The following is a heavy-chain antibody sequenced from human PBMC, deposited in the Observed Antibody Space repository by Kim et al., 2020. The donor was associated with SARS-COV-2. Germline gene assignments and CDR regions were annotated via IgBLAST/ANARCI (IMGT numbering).Heavy chain of an antibody. CDR3: ARDGRLTTDWFDP. V-gene: IGHV1-18*01. Sequence: YAQTLQGRATMTTDTSTSTAYMELRSLRSDDTSVYYCARDGRLTTDWFDPWGQGTLVTVSS. D-gene: IGHD1-26*01. J-gene: IGHJ5*02.